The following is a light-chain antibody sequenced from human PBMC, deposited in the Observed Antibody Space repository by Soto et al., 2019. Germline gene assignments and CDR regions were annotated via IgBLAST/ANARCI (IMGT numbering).Light chain of an antibody. Sequence: QSVLTQPASVSGSPGQSITIACTGTSSDVGGYNYVSWFQHHPGRAPKLMISEASNRPSGVSNRFSASKSGNTASLTISGLQSDDEATYYCSSYSSSSTLVFGTGTKLTVL. V-gene: IGLV2-14*01. J-gene: IGLJ1*01. CDR2: EAS. CDR1: SSDVGGYNY. CDR3: SSYSSSSTLV.